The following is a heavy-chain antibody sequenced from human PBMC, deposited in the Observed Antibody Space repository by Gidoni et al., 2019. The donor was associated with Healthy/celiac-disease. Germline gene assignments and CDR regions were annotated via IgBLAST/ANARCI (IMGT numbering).Heavy chain of an antibody. J-gene: IGHJ4*02. Sequence: QVQLVQSGAEVKTPGSSVKVSCKASGGTFSSSAIRWVRPAPGQVREWMVGIIPSFGTANYAQKFQCRVTITADESTSTADMELSSLRSEDTAVYYCARQTHYYDSSGYYFDYWGQGTLVTVSS. CDR2: IIPSFGTA. CDR1: GGTFSSSA. D-gene: IGHD3-22*01. V-gene: IGHV1-69*01. CDR3: ARQTHYYDSSGYYFDY.